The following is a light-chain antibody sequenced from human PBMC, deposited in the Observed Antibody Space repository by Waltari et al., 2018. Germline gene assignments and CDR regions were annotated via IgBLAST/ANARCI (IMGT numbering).Light chain of an antibody. Sequence: EIVLTPSPGTLSLSPGERATLSCRASQSVSYNFLNWYQQKPGQAPRLLIHGASSRATGIPDRFSGSGSGTDFTLTISRLEPEDFAVYYCQQYDGVVLTFGGGTKVEI. V-gene: IGKV3-20*01. J-gene: IGKJ4*01. CDR1: QSVSYNF. CDR2: GAS. CDR3: QQYDGVVLT.